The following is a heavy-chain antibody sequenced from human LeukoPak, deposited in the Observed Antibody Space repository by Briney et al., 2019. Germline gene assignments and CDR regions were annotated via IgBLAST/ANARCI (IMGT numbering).Heavy chain of an antibody. Sequence: PSETLSLTCTVSGGSISSYYWIWIRQPPGKGLEWIGYIYYSGSTNYNPSLKSRVTISVDTSKNQFSLKLSSVTAADTAVYYCARHSSSWYNQEVDYWGQGTLVTVSS. V-gene: IGHV4-59*08. CDR3: ARHSSSWYNQEVDY. J-gene: IGHJ4*02. CDR2: IYYSGST. D-gene: IGHD6-13*01. CDR1: GGSISSYY.